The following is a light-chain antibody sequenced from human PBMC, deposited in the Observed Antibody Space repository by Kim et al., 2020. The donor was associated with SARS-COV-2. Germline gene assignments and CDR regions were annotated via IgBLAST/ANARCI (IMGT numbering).Light chain of an antibody. CDR1: GLRINY. J-gene: IGLJ3*02. CDR3: NSRDSSSNLWV. CDR2: GYN. Sequence: AWGMADRITSQGDGLRINYANGYWQQQGPAPVLVIFGYNNRTSGSGDPFPGSSSGNTASLTITGARAEDEADYDCNSRDSSSNLWVFGGGTKLTVL. V-gene: IGLV3-19*01.